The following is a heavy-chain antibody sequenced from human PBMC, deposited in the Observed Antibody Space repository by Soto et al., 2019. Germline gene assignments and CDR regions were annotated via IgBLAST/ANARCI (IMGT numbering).Heavy chain of an antibody. Sequence: GASVKVSCKASGGTFSSYAISWVRQAPGQGLEWMGGIIPIFGTANYAQKFQGRVTITADESTSTAYMELSSLRSEDTAVYYCARGYDFWSGYAPRIYYYYGMDVWGRGTTVTVSS. J-gene: IGHJ6*02. D-gene: IGHD3-3*01. V-gene: IGHV1-69*13. CDR3: ARGYDFWSGYAPRIYYYYGMDV. CDR2: IIPIFGTA. CDR1: GGTFSSYA.